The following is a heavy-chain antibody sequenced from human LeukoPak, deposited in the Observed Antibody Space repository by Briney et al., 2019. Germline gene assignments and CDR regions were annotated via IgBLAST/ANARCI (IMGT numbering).Heavy chain of an antibody. CDR3: AKDGRHDAFDI. J-gene: IGHJ3*02. CDR1: GFTFSSYA. D-gene: IGHD3/OR15-3a*01. CDR2: ISGSGGST. Sequence: GGSLRLSCAASGFTFSSYAMSWVRQAPGKGLEWVSDISGSGGSTYYADSVKGRFTISRDNSKNSLYLQMNSLRAEDRAVYYCAKDGRHDAFDIWGQGTMVTVSS. V-gene: IGHV3-23*01.